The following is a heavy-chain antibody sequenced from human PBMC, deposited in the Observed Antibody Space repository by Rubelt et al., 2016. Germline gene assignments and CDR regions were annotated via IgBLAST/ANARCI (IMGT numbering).Heavy chain of an antibody. J-gene: IGHJ4*02. CDR3: ASQNSGSYYYFDY. CDR1: GGSISSSSYY. V-gene: IGHV4-39*01. CDR2: IYYSGST. D-gene: IGHD1-26*01. Sequence: QVQLQESGPGLVKPSETLSLTCTVSGGSISSSSYYWGWIRQPPGKGLEWIGSIYYSGSTYYNPSLKSRVTISVDTSKNQFSLKLSSGTAADTAVYYCASQNSGSYYYFDYWGQGTLVTVSS.